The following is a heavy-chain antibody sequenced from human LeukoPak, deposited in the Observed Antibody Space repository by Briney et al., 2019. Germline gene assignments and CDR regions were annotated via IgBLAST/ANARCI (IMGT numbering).Heavy chain of an antibody. CDR1: GFTFSSYW. Sequence: GGSLRLSCAASGFTFSSYWMSWVRQAPGKGLEWVANIKQDGSEKYYVDSVKGRFTISRDNSKNTLYLQMNSLRAEDTAVYYCARETYQYSSSWYYFDYWGQGTLVTVSS. D-gene: IGHD6-13*01. J-gene: IGHJ4*02. CDR3: ARETYQYSSSWYYFDY. V-gene: IGHV3-7*01. CDR2: IKQDGSEK.